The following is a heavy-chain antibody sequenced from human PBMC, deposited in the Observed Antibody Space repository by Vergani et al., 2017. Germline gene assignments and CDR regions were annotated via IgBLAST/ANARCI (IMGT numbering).Heavy chain of an antibody. J-gene: IGHJ6*03. D-gene: IGHD6-6*01. CDR3: AKQSPSSSSRHYYYYYMDV. Sequence: EVQLLESGGGLVQPGGSLRLSCAASGFTFSSYAMSWVRQAPGQGLEWVSGISGSGGSTYYADSVKGRFTISRDNSKNTLYMQMNSLRAEDTAVYYCAKQSPSSSSRHYYYYYMDVWGKGTTVTVSS. CDR1: GFTFSSYA. CDR2: ISGSGGST. V-gene: IGHV3-23*01.